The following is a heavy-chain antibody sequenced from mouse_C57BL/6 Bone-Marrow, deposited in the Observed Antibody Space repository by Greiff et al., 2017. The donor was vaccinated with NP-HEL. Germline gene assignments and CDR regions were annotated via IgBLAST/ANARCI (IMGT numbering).Heavy chain of an antibody. J-gene: IGHJ4*01. Sequence: EVQGVESGPELVKPGASVKISCKASGYSFTDYNMNWVKQSNGKSLEWIGVINPNYGTTSYNQKFKGKATLTVDQSSSTAYMQLNSLTSEDSAVYYCARPSSYYYGSSFPHAMDYWGQGTSVTVSS. CDR2: INPNYGTT. CDR3: ARPSSYYYGSSFPHAMDY. V-gene: IGHV1-39*01. D-gene: IGHD1-1*01. CDR1: GYSFTDYN.